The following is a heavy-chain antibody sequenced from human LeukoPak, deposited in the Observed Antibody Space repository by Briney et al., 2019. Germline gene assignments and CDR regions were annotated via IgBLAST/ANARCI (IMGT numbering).Heavy chain of an antibody. Sequence: GGSLRLSCTVSGFTFDDYAVHWVRRTPGKGLEWVAGITWNRDNIGYGDSVKGRFTISRDNVKNVLYLQMNSLGPEDTALYYCAKDLSSAITSALVLDVWGQGTTVIVS. D-gene: IGHD3-22*01. CDR2: ITWNRDNI. CDR3: AKDLSSAITSALVLDV. CDR1: GFTFDDYA. J-gene: IGHJ6*02. V-gene: IGHV3-9*01.